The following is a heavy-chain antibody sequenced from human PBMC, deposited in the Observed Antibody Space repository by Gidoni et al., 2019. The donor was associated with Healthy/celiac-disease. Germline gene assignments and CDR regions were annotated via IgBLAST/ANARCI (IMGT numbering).Heavy chain of an antibody. CDR2: ISSSSSYI. V-gene: IGHV3-21*01. CDR1: GFPFSSYR. CDR3: AREDCSGGSCYLHGYYYGMDV. J-gene: IGHJ6*02. D-gene: IGHD2-15*01. Sequence: EVQLVESGGGLVKPGGSLRLSCAASGFPFSSYRLNWVRQAPGKGLEWVSSISSSSSYIYYADSVKGRFTISRDNAKNSRYLQMNSLRAEDTAVYYCAREDCSGGSCYLHGYYYGMDVWGQGTTVTVSS.